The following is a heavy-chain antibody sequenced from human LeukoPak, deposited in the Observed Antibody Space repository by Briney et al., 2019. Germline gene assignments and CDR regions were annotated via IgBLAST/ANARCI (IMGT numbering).Heavy chain of an antibody. CDR3: ARAPGYAPGRNDY. CDR2: ISSSSSTI. Sequence: GGSLRLSCAASGFTFSSYSMNWVRQAPGKGLEWVSYISSSSSTIYYADSVKGRFTISRDNAKNSLYLQMNSLRGEDTAVYYCARAPGYAPGRNDYWGQGTLVTVSS. D-gene: IGHD3-16*01. J-gene: IGHJ4*02. V-gene: IGHV3-48*01. CDR1: GFTFSSYS.